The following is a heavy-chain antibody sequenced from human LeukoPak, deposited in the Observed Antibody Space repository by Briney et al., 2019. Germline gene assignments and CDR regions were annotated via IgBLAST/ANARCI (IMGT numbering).Heavy chain of an antibody. Sequence: PSVPLILTRPVPSANVTCLNRSRVRQPPGKRLEWIGYIYHSGSTNYNPSLKSRVTISADTSKYQFSLKLSSVTAADTAVYYCATGYSSTWYYFDYWGQGTLVTVSS. V-gene: IGHV4-59*02. CDR2: IYHSGST. J-gene: IGHJ4*02. D-gene: IGHD6-13*01. CDR3: ATGYSSTWYYFDY. CDR1: SANVTCLN.